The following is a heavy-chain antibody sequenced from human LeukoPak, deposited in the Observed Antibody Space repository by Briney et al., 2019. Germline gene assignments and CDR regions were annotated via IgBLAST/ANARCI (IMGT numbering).Heavy chain of an antibody. CDR1: GHTFTSCN. Sequence: ASVKVSCKASGHTFTSCNMHWVRQAPGQGLEWMGIINPSDGSISYAQKFQGRVTMTRDTSISTAYMELSRLRSDDTAVYYCAIIVGATEDFDYWGQGTLVTVSS. V-gene: IGHV1-46*01. J-gene: IGHJ4*02. CDR2: INPSDGSI. CDR3: AIIVGATEDFDY. D-gene: IGHD1-26*01.